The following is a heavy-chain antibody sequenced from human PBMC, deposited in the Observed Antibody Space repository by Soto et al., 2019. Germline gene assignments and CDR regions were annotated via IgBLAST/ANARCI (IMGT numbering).Heavy chain of an antibody. CDR1: GIPVSSNY. CDR2: LHSGGDT. CDR3: ATDGPYYYASLMDV. D-gene: IGHD3-10*01. V-gene: IGHV3-53*04. Sequence: EVQLVESGGGLVQPGGSLRLSCAASGIPVSSNYMTWVRQAPGKGLEWVSVLHSGGDTYYANSVKGRFTISRHDSTNTLFLQMNSLTPEATAVYYCATDGPYYYASLMDVWGQGTTVTVSS. J-gene: IGHJ6*02.